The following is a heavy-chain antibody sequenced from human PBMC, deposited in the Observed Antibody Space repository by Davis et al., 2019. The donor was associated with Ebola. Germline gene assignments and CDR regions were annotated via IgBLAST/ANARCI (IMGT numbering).Heavy chain of an antibody. CDR2: IYYSGST. Sequence: SETLSLTCTVSGGSISSSSYYWGWIRQPPGKGLEWIGSIYYSGSTYYNPSLKSRVTISVDTSKNQFSLKLRSVTAADTAVYYCARGAVKLLPRLGGMDVWGKGTTVTVSS. D-gene: IGHD4-17*01. V-gene: IGHV4-39*01. CDR1: GGSISSSSYY. J-gene: IGHJ6*04. CDR3: ARGAVKLLPRLGGMDV.